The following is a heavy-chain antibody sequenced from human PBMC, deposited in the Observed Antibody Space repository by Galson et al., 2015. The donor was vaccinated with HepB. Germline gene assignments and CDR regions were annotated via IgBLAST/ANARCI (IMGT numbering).Heavy chain of an antibody. V-gene: IGHV4-30-2*01. J-gene: IGHJ3*02. D-gene: IGHD3-22*01. CDR2: IYHSGST. CDR1: GGSISSGGYS. Sequence: TLSLTCAVSGGSISSGGYSWSWIRQPPGKGLEWIGYIYHSGSTYYNPSLKSRVTISVDRSKNQFSLKLSSVTAADTAVYYCARESYDSSGYSPGAFDIWGQGTMVTVSS. CDR3: ARESYDSSGYSPGAFDI.